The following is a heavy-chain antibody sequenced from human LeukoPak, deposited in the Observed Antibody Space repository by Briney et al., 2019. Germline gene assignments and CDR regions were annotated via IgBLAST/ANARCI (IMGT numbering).Heavy chain of an antibody. D-gene: IGHD5-12*01. J-gene: IGHJ6*02. CDR2: INHRGST. CDR3: ARDQSRYSGYDWVAVAVYRDYGMDV. V-gene: IGHV4-34*01. Sequence: PSETLSLTCAVYGGSFSGYYWSWIRQPPGKGLEWIGEINHRGSTNYNPSLKSRVTISVDTSKNQFSLKLSSVTAADTAVYYCARDQSRYSGYDWVAVAVYRDYGMDVWGQGTTVTVSS. CDR1: GGSFSGYY.